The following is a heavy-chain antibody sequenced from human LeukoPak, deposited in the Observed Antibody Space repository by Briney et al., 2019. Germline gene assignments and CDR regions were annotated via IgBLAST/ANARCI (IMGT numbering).Heavy chain of an antibody. CDR2: ISDDGTQK. CDR3: AKAMEKNFDY. D-gene: IGHD1-1*01. V-gene: IGHV3-30*18. Sequence: GMSLRLSCAASGFTFSNYGFHWVRQAPGKGLEWVAVISDDGTQKKYADSVKGRFTISRDSFKNTLYLQMDSLRADDTAVYYCAKAMEKNFDYWGQGTLVTVSS. CDR1: GFTFSNYG. J-gene: IGHJ4*02.